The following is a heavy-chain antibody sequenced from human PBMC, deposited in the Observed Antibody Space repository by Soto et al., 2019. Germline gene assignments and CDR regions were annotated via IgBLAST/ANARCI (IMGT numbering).Heavy chain of an antibody. Sequence: PSQTLSLTCAISGESVSSNSAAWNWIRQSPSRGLEWLGRTYYRSKWYNDYAVSVKSRITINPDTSKNQFSLQLNSVTPEDTAVYYCARAMVAATPSYYYYYGMDVWRPPPTVTLSS. V-gene: IGHV6-1*01. J-gene: IGHJ6*02. CDR1: GESVSSNSAA. CDR3: ARAMVAATPSYYYYYGMDV. D-gene: IGHD2-15*01. CDR2: TYYRSKWYN.